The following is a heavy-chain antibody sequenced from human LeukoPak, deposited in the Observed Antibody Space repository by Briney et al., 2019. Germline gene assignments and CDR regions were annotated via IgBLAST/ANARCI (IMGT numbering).Heavy chain of an antibody. CDR1: GYSISSGYY. Sequence: SETLSLTCAVSGYSISSGYYWGCIRQPPGKGLEWIGNIYHSGSTYYNPSLKSRPTISVDTSKNQLSLKLSSVPAADTAVYYCARRFSNSHFDYWGQGTLVSVSS. V-gene: IGHV4-38-2*01. CDR2: IYHSGST. CDR3: ARRFSNSHFDY. D-gene: IGHD6-6*01. J-gene: IGHJ4*02.